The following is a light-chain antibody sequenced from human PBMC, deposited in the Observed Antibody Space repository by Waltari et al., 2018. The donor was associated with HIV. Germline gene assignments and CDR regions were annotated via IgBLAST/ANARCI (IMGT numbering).Light chain of an antibody. CDR1: SSDVGGYNY. CDR2: EVS. V-gene: IGLV2-14*01. Sequence: QSALTQPASVSGSPGQSITISCTGTSSDVGGYNYVSWYQQHPGKAPKVMIYEVSNRTSGVSNRFSGSKSGNTVSLTISGLQAEDEADYYCSSYTTTSTWVFGGGTKLTVL. J-gene: IGLJ3*02. CDR3: SSYTTTSTWV.